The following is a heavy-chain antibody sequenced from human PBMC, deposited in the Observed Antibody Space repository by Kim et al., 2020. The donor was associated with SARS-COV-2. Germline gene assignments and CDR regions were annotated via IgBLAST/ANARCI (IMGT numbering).Heavy chain of an antibody. CDR3: ARVGSTVAAGTIDY. V-gene: IGHV3-11*01. D-gene: IGHD6-13*01. J-gene: IGHJ4*02. Sequence: ADSRNGRFHISRDHPKNYLYLQMNRLRAEDTALYYCARVGSTVAAGTIDYWGQGTLVTVSS.